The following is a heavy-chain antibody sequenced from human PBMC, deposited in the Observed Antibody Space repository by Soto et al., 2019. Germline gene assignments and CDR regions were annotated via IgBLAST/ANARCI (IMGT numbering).Heavy chain of an antibody. V-gene: IGHV1-69*01. CDR1: GGTFSSHA. CDR3: ARDVPLNYYDGTFSYYAMDV. Sequence: QVQLVQSGAEVKKPGSSVKVSCQDSGGTFSSHAISWVRQAPGQGLEWMGGIIPFFKAANYAQKFQGRVTITADDSTSTAYRDLYSLRSEDTAVYYCARDVPLNYYDGTFSYYAMDVWGQGTTVTVSS. J-gene: IGHJ6*02. D-gene: IGHD3-16*01. CDR2: IIPFFKAA.